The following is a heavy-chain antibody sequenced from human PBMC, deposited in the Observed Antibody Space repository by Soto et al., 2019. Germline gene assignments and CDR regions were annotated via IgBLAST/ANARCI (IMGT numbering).Heavy chain of an antibody. CDR2: IYYTGKT. V-gene: IGHV4-30-4*01. D-gene: IGHD2-2*01. Sequence: SETLSLTCSVSGDYIHVGGYYWTWIRQRPGKGLEWMGYIYYTGKTYYNPSLESRLTMSVDRSKNQFSLRLTTVTAADTAVYFCGRDLTSNANCIDPWGQGTLVTVSS. CDR1: GDYIHVGGYY. CDR3: GRDLTSNANCIDP. J-gene: IGHJ5*02.